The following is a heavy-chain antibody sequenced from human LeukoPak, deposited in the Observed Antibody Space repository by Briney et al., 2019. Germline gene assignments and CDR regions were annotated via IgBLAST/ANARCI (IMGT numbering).Heavy chain of an antibody. Sequence: ASVKVSCKASGYTFTGYYIHWVRQAPGQGLEWMGWINPNSGGTNYAQRFQGRVTMTRDTSISTAYMELSRLRSDDTAVYYCARDAAAAGIDYWGQGTLVTVSS. CDR2: INPNSGGT. V-gene: IGHV1-2*02. CDR1: GYTFTGYY. D-gene: IGHD6-13*01. CDR3: ARDAAAAGIDY. J-gene: IGHJ4*02.